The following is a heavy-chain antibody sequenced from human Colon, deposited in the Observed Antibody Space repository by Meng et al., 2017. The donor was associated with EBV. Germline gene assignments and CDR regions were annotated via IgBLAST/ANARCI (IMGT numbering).Heavy chain of an antibody. D-gene: IGHD3-22*01. CDR2: LHYRWNS. J-gene: IGHJ4*02. Sequence: VQLPESGPGLVKPSDTLSLTCNVSGGSFSSSRYHRRWIRQPPAKGLELIGYLHYRWNSHYNPSLKSRVIIVVDSSNNQFSLKMRSVTAADTAVYYCARDHFYDTSGSFDYWGQGTLVTVSS. CDR1: GGSFSSSRYH. CDR3: ARDHFYDTSGSFDY. V-gene: IGHV4-61*01.